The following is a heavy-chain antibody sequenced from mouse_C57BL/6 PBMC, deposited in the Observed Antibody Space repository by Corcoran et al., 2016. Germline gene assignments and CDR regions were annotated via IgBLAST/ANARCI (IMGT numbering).Heavy chain of an antibody. Sequence: EVQLQQSGPELVKPGATVKISCKASGSTFTDYFMNWVKQSHGKSLEWIGDINPNNGGTSYNQKFKGKATLTVDKSSSTAYMELRSLTSDDSAVYYCSSYSNCPFGAMDYWGQGISVTVSS. CDR3: SSYSNCPFGAMDY. V-gene: IGHV1-26*01. CDR2: INPNNGGT. CDR1: GSTFTDYF. J-gene: IGHJ4*01. D-gene: IGHD2-5*01.